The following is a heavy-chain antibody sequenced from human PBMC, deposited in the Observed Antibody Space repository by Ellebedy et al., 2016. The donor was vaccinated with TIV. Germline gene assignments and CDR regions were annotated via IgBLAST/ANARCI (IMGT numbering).Heavy chain of an antibody. Sequence: MPSETLSLTCTVSGGSISTSNFYWGWVRQPPGKGLEWIGTVYYSGTTQYNPSLKSRVTISVDTSRAQFSLKMTSVTAADTAVYYCARGGTVTSGTPVPEYWGQGTLVTVSS. J-gene: IGHJ4*02. CDR3: ARGGTVTSGTPVPEY. D-gene: IGHD4-17*01. CDR2: VYYSGTT. V-gene: IGHV4-39*07. CDR1: GGSISTSNFY.